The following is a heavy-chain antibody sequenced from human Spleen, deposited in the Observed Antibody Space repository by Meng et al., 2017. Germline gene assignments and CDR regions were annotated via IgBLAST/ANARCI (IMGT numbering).Heavy chain of an antibody. CDR2: INHSGST. Sequence: SQTLSLTCAVYGGSFSGYYWSWIRQPPGKGLEWIGEINHSGSTNYKPSLKSPVTISVDTSKNQFSLKLTSVTAADTAVYYCARGRYGRRNYFDYWGQGTLVTVSS. J-gene: IGHJ4*02. D-gene: IGHD5-18*01. CDR1: GGSFSGYY. CDR3: ARGRYGRRNYFDY. V-gene: IGHV4-34*01.